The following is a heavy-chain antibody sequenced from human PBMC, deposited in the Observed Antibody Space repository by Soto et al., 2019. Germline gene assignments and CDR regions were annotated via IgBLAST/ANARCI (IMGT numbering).Heavy chain of an antibody. Sequence: PGGSLRLSCAASGFTFSSYAMSWVRQAPGKGLEWVSAISGSGGSTYYADSVKGRFTISRDNSKNTLYLQMNSLRAEDTAVYYCAKDLDLSRSSGWYAGGYYFDYWGQGTLVTVSS. CDR1: GFTFSSYA. CDR3: AKDLDLSRSSGWYAGGYYFDY. CDR2: ISGSGGST. J-gene: IGHJ4*02. D-gene: IGHD6-19*01. V-gene: IGHV3-23*01.